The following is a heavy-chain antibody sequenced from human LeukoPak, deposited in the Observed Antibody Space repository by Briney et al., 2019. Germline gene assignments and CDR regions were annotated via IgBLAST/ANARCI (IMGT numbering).Heavy chain of an antibody. CDR1: GFTFSSYA. V-gene: IGHV3-23*01. CDR2: ISGSGGST. D-gene: IGHD3-3*01. J-gene: IGHJ4*02. CDR3: AKDHGFWSGYHDY. Sequence: GGSLRLSCAASGFTFSSYAMSWVRQAPGKGLEWVSAISGSGGSTYYADSVKGRFTISRDNSKNTLCLQMNSLRAEDTAVYYCAKDHGFWSGYHDYWGQGTLVTVSS.